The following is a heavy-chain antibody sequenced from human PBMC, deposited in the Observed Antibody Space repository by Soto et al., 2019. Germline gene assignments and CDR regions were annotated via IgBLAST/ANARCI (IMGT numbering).Heavy chain of an antibody. CDR1: GGSISSGGYY. CDR3: ARGYYYYDSSGYSGGYYYYYYGMDV. D-gene: IGHD3-22*01. Sequence: ILSLTCTVSGGSISSGGYYWSWIRQHPGKGLEKIGNIYYSGSTYYNPSLKSQVTISVDTSKNQFSLKLSSVTAADTAVYYCARGYYYYDSSGYSGGYYYYYYGMDVWGQGTTVTVSS. V-gene: IGHV4-31*01. CDR2: IYYSGST. J-gene: IGHJ6*02.